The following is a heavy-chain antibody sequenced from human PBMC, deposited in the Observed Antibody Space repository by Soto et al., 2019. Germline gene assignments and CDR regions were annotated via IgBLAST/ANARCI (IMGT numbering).Heavy chain of an antibody. V-gene: IGHV3-33*01. D-gene: IGHD5-12*01. Sequence: GGSLRLSCAASGFTFSSYGMHWVRQAPGKGLEWVAVIWYDGSNKYYADSVKGRFTISRDNSKNTLYLQMNSLRAEDTAVYYCARDGDGYFLDYWGQGTLVTVSS. CDR3: ARDGDGYFLDY. CDR1: GFTFSSYG. J-gene: IGHJ4*02. CDR2: IWYDGSNK.